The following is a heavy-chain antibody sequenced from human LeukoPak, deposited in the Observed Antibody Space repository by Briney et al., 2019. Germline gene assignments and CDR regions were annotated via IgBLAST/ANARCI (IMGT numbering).Heavy chain of an antibody. CDR2: ISTSSSYI. CDR1: GFTFSTYS. D-gene: IGHD1-7*01. Sequence: GGSLRLSCAASGFTFSTYSMNWVRQAPGKGLEWVSFISTSSSYIYSADSVKGRFSISRDNAKNSLYLQINSLRAEDTAVYYCARVANWNYGYYYYYMDVWGKGTTVTVSS. J-gene: IGHJ6*03. CDR3: ARVANWNYGYYYYYMDV. V-gene: IGHV3-21*01.